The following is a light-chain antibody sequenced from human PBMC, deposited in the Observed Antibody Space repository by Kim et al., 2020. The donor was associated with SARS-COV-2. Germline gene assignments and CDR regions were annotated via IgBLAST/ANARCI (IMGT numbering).Light chain of an antibody. J-gene: IGKJ4*01. Sequence: EIVLTQSPGTLSLSPGERATLSCRASQSVSSSYLAWYQQKPGQAPRLLIYGASSRATGIPDRFSGSGSGTDFTLTISRLEPEDFAVYYCQQYGSSSPLLTFGGGTKVDIK. CDR1: QSVSSSY. CDR3: QQYGSSSPLLT. CDR2: GAS. V-gene: IGKV3-20*01.